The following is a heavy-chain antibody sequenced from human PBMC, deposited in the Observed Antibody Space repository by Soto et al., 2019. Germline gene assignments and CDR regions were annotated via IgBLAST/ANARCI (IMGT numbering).Heavy chain of an antibody. V-gene: IGHV4-39*01. CDR1: GGSSRSSGCY. Sequence: SEAQSVTYTVFGGSSRSSGCYWGCIRQPPGKGLEWIGSIYYSGSTYYNPSLKSRVTIPVDTSKNQFALKLSSVTAADTAVYYCATPPAYDSSGYPVDYWGQGTLVTGSS. J-gene: IGHJ4*02. CDR3: ATPPAYDSSGYPVDY. D-gene: IGHD3-22*01. CDR2: IYYSGST.